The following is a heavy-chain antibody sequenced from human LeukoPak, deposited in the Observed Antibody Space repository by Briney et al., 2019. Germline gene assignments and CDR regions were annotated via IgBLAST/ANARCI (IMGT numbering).Heavy chain of an antibody. CDR2: MNPNSGNT. V-gene: IGHV1-8*01. Sequence: GASVKVSCKASGYTFTSYDINWVRQATGQGHEWMGWMNPNSGNTGYAQKFQGRVTMTRDTSISTAYMELSSLRSEDTAVYYCARGSSGRLEPNDYWGQGTLVTVSS. CDR3: ARGSSGRLEPNDY. CDR1: GYTFTSYD. D-gene: IGHD3-10*01. J-gene: IGHJ4*02.